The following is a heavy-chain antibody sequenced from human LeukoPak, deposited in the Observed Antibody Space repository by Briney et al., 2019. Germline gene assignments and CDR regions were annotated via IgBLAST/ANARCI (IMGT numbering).Heavy chain of an antibody. CDR1: GGSFSGYY. J-gene: IGHJ5*02. D-gene: IGHD2-2*01. V-gene: IGHV4-34*01. Sequence: SETLSLTCAVYGGSFSGYYWSRIRQPPGTGLEWVGEINHSGSTNYNPSLPSRVTISVDTSKNQFSLKLSSVAAADTAVYYCARGDCSSTSCYRASWFDPWGQGTLVTVSS. CDR3: ARGDCSSTSCYRASWFDP. CDR2: INHSGST.